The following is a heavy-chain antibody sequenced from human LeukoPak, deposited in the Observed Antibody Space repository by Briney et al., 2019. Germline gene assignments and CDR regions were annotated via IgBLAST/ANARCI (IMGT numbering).Heavy chain of an antibody. V-gene: IGHV1-69*13. CDR2: IIPIFGTA. D-gene: IGHD3-16*01. CDR3: ARGKKMITESFDY. Sequence: GASVKVSCKASGGTFSSYAISWVRQAPGQGLEWMGGIIPIFGTANYAQKFQGRVTITADESTSTVYMELSSLRSEDTAVYYCARGKKMITESFDYWGQGTLVTVSS. CDR1: GGTFSSYA. J-gene: IGHJ4*02.